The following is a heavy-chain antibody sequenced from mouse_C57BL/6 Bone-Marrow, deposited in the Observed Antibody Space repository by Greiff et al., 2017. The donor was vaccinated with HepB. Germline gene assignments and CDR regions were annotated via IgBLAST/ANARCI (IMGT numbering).Heavy chain of an antibody. D-gene: IGHD2-10*01. CDR3: ARHAYWGAMDY. CDR2: ISNGGGST. Sequence: EVQVVESGGGLVQPGGSLKLSCAASGFTFSDYYMYWVRQTPEKRLEWVAYISNGGGSTYYPDTVKGRFTISRDNAKNTLYLQMSRLKSEDTAMYYCARHAYWGAMDYWGQGTSVTVSS. V-gene: IGHV5-12*01. J-gene: IGHJ4*01. CDR1: GFTFSDYY.